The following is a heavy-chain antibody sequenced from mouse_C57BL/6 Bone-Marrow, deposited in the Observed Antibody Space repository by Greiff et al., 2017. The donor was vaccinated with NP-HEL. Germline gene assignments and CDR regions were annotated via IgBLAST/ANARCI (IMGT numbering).Heavy chain of an antibody. CDR2: IDPSDSYT. D-gene: IGHD1-1*01. CDR1: GYTFTSYW. V-gene: IGHV1-69*01. CDR3: ARSSSYDWCAY. Sequence: VQLQQSGAELVMPGASVKLSCKASGYTFTSYWMHWVKQRPGQGLEWIGEIDPSDSYTNYNQKFKGKSTLTVDKSSSTAYMQLSSLTSEDSAVYYCARSSSYDWCAYWGQGTLVTVSA. J-gene: IGHJ3*01.